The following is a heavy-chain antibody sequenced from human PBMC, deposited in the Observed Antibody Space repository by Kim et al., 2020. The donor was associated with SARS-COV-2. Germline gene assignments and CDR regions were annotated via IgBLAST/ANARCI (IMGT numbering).Heavy chain of an antibody. CDR3: ASLDTAMSIDY. Sequence: GGSLRLSCAASGFTFNSYSMNWVRQAPGKGLEWVSYISSRSSPIYYTDSVKGRFTISRDNAKNSLYLQMNGLRDEDTAVYYCASLDTAMSIDYWGQGTVVTVSS. CDR1: GFTFNSYS. CDR2: ISSRSSPI. J-gene: IGHJ4*02. D-gene: IGHD5-18*01. V-gene: IGHV3-48*02.